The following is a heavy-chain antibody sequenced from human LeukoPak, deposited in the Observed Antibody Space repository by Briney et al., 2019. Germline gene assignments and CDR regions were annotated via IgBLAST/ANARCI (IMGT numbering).Heavy chain of an antibody. CDR2: IYSGGST. D-gene: IGHD6-19*01. V-gene: IGHV3-53*01. Sequence: GGSLRLSCAASGFTVSSIYMSWVRQAPGEGLEWVSVIYSGGSTYYADSVKGRFTISRDNSKNTLYLQMNSLRAEDTAVYYCARAPRYSSGWYFDYWGQGTLVTVSS. J-gene: IGHJ4*02. CDR3: ARAPRYSSGWYFDY. CDR1: GFTVSSIY.